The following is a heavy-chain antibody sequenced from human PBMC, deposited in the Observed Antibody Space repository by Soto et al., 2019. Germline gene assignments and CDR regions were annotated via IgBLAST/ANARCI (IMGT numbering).Heavy chain of an antibody. CDR1: GYTFTSYD. Sequence: GASVKVSCKASGYTFTSYDVMWVRQATGQGREWMGGVNPRSGNTDSARKFQGRVTMTWDTSINTAYMELSSLRSEDTAVYYCARGYYDTSGYYPIDFWGQGTLVTVSS. J-gene: IGHJ4*02. CDR3: ARGYYDTSGYYPIDF. CDR2: VNPRSGNT. V-gene: IGHV1-8*01. D-gene: IGHD3-22*01.